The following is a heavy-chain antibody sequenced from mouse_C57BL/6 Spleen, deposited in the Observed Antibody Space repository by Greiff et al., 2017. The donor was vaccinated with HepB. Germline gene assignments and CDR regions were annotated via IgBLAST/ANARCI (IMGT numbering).Heavy chain of an antibody. CDR3: ARRDYYGSSYGFDY. CDR1: GYTFTDYN. D-gene: IGHD1-1*01. CDR2: INPNNGGT. Sequence: EVQLQQSGPELVKPGASVKIPCKASGYTFTDYNMDWVKQSHGKSLEWIGDINPNNGGTIYNQKFKGKATLTVDKSSSTAYMELRSLTSEDTAVYYCARRDYYGSSYGFDYWGQGTTLTVSS. J-gene: IGHJ2*01. V-gene: IGHV1-18*01.